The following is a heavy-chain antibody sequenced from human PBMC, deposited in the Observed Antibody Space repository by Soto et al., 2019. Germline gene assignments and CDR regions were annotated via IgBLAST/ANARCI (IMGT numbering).Heavy chain of an antibody. CDR1: GFIFGDYG. J-gene: IGHJ4*02. V-gene: IGHV3-49*03. CDR2: IRSKTYGETI. Sequence: PGGSLRLPCTASGFIFGDYGMSWFRQVPGKGLEWVAFIRSKTYGETIEYAASVKGRFTISRDDSKSIAYLQMNSLKIEDAAVYYCTGAWWRYWGQGTLVTVSS. D-gene: IGHD2-8*02. CDR3: TGAWWRY.